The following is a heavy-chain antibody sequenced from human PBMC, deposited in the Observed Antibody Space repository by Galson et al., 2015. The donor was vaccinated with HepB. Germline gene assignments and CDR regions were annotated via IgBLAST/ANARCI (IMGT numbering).Heavy chain of an antibody. CDR1: GYTFTGYY. CDR3: ARDRVYSSSSEIYYYGMDV. CDR2: INPNSGGT. Sequence: SVKVSCKASGYTFTGYYMHWVRQAPGQGLEWMGWINPNSGGTDYAQKFQGRVTMTRDTSISTAYMELSRLRSDDTAVYYCARDRVYSSSSEIYYYGMDVWGQGTTVTVSS. D-gene: IGHD6-6*01. V-gene: IGHV1-2*02. J-gene: IGHJ6*02.